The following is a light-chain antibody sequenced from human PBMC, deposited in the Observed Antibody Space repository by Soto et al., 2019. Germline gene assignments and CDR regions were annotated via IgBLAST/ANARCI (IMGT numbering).Light chain of an antibody. CDR3: QQLRMYPST. CDR1: QDIAIY. CDR2: AAS. V-gene: IGKV1-9*01. Sequence: IQLTHSPSSLSASVGDRVTITCRASQDIAIYLAWYQQKPGEAPKLLIYAASTLYGGVPSRFSGSGSGTDFALTITSLQAEDFATYYCQQLRMYPSTFGGGTKVDNK. J-gene: IGKJ4*01.